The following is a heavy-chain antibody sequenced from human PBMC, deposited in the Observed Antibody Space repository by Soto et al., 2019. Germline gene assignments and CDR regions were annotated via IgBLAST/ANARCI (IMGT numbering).Heavy chain of an antibody. D-gene: IGHD2-15*01. V-gene: IGHV3-30-3*01. CDR1: GFTFSSYA. CDR3: ARGGGYCSGGSCYNWFDP. CDR2: ISYDGSNK. J-gene: IGHJ5*02. Sequence: GGSLRLSCAASGFTFSSYAMHWVRQAPGKGLEWVAVISYDGSNKYYADSVKGRFTISRDNSKNTLYLQMNSLRAEDTAVYYCARGGGYCSGGSCYNWFDPWGQGTLVTVSS.